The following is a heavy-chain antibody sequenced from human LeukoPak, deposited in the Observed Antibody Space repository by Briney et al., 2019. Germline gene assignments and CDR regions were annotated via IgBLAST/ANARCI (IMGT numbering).Heavy chain of an antibody. CDR3: TSQDDYSNYGGVY. CDR2: INPYSGGT. V-gene: IGHV1-2*02. CDR1: GYTFTGYY. D-gene: IGHD4-11*01. Sequence: ASVNVSCKASGYTFTGYYMHWVRQAPGQGLEWMGWINPYSGGTNYAQKFQGRVTMARDTSISTAYMELSRLNFDDTAVYYCTSQDDYSNYGGVYWGQGTLVTVSS. J-gene: IGHJ4*02.